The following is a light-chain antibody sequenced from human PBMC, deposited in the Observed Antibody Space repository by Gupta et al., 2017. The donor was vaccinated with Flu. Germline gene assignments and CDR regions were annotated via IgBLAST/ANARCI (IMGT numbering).Light chain of an antibody. V-gene: IGKV2-30*01. CDR2: KVS. CDR1: QALVYSDGSIY. CDR3: MQATYWPRT. Sequence: DVTVTQSPLFLPVILGQAASISCNTSQALVYSDGSIYFNWFQQRPCQSPRRLLYKVSNRDSGVPDRFSGSGSGSHFTLKISVVEAEDIGIYYCMQATYWPRTFGQGT. J-gene: IGKJ1*01.